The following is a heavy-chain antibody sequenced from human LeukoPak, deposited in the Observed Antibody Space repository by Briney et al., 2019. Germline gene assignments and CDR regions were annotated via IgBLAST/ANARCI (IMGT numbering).Heavy chain of an antibody. Sequence: SETLSLTCAVYGGSLSYYYWSWIRQPPEKGLEWIGEINHSGSTNYNPSLKSRVTISVDTSKNQFSLKLSSVTAADTAVYYCARGDDGDYDILTGYYNFDYWGQGTLVTVSS. V-gene: IGHV4-34*01. CDR3: ARGDDGDYDILTGYYNFDY. CDR1: GGSLSYYY. CDR2: INHSGST. J-gene: IGHJ4*02. D-gene: IGHD3-9*01.